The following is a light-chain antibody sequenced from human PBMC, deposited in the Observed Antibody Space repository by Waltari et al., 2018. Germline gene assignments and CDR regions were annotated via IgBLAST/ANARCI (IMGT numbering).Light chain of an antibody. CDR3: SSQTLDSVVL. CDR2: DVT. J-gene: IGLJ2*01. V-gene: IGLV2-14*03. CDR1: RRAGGAPDH. Sequence: QSALTQPAAVSGSPGQSITISCSGIRRAGGAPDHVSWCQHHPGKAPQVIIYDVTNPAPGVSLRFSASRSPDTPSLSISGRQPADEGHYYCSSQTLDSVVLFGKGNKLCVL.